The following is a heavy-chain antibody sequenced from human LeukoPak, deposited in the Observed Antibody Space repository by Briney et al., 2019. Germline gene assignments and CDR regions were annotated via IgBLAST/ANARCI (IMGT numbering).Heavy chain of an antibody. V-gene: IGHV4-61*02. D-gene: IGHD6-13*01. J-gene: IGHJ4*02. CDR3: ARGAATGTFRYDS. CDR1: GGSISSVSYY. Sequence: SETLSLTCTVSGGSISSVSYYWSWVRQPAGQGLEWIGRIFPSGSTNYTPSLKSRLTISIDTSKNQFSLRLTSVTAADTAFYYCARGAATGTFRYDSWGQGTLVTVSS. CDR2: IFPSGST.